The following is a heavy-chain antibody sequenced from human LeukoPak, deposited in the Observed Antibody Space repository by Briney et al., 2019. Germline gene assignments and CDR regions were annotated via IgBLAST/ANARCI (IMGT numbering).Heavy chain of an antibody. CDR2: INPNSGGT. Sequence: AASVTVSCKASGYTFTDHYIHWVRQAPGQGLEWMGWINPNSGGTKYAQKFQGRVTMTRDTSISTAYMEQKGLRSDDTAVYYCVRGGTTVTTSGTFGDYWGQGTRVNVSS. CDR1: GYTFTDHY. V-gene: IGHV1-2*02. CDR3: VRGGTTVTTSGTFGDY. J-gene: IGHJ4*02. D-gene: IGHD4-17*01.